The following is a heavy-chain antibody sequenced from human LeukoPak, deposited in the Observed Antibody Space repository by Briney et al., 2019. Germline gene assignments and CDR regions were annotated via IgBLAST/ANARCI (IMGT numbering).Heavy chain of an antibody. CDR1: GGSISSGGYY. Sequence: SGTLSLTCTVSGGSISSGGYYWSWIRQPPGKGLEWIGYIYHSGSTYYNPSLKSRVTISADTSKNQFSLKLSSVTAADTAVYYCARGGGGYEPVWSLDFDYWGQGTLVTVSS. D-gene: IGHD5-12*01. V-gene: IGHV4-30-2*01. CDR3: ARGGGGYEPVWSLDFDY. CDR2: IYHSGST. J-gene: IGHJ4*02.